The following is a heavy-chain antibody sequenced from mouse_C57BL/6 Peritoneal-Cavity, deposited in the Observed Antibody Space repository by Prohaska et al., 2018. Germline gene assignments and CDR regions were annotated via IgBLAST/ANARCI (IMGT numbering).Heavy chain of an antibody. CDR1: RYAFSSSW. CDR3: ARGEGAWFAY. J-gene: IGHJ3*01. V-gene: IGHV1-82*01. Sequence: PGASVQISCKASRYAFSSSWMNWVKQRPGKGLEWIGRIYPGDGDTNYNGKFKGKATLTADKASSTAYMQLSSLTSEDSAVYFCARGEGAWFAYWGQGALVTVSA. CDR2: IYPGDGDT.